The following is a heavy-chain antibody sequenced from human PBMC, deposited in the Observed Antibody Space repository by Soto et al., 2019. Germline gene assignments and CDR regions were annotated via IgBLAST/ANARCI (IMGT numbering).Heavy chain of an antibody. V-gene: IGHV3-23*01. Sequence: EDQLLESGGGSAQPGGSLRLSCVASGFTFNNYAMNWVRQAPGKGLEWVSSISDSATTTYYADSVKGRFTISRDNSKNTLHLQMNSLRAEDTAVYFCARGYVGSWSHFVSWGQGTLVTVSS. CDR2: ISDSATTT. CDR1: GFTFNNYA. D-gene: IGHD2-15*01. J-gene: IGHJ4*02. CDR3: ARGYVGSWSHFVS.